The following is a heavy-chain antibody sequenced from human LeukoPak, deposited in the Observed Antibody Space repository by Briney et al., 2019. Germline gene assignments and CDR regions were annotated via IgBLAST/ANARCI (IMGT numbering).Heavy chain of an antibody. V-gene: IGHV3-66*01. CDR3: ATDHRNLDAFDI. D-gene: IGHD1-14*01. J-gene: IGHJ3*02. CDR1: GLSVSTNS. Sequence: GGSLRLSCAASGLSVSTNSMSWVRQAPGEGLEWVSVIYSGDSTYYGDSVKGRFTISSDKSKNTVYLQMNSLRAEDTAVYYCATDHRNLDAFDIWGQGTMVTVSS. CDR2: IYSGDST.